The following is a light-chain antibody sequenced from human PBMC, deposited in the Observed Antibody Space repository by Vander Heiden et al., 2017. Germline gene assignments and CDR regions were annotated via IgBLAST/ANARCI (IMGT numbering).Light chain of an antibody. CDR3: YSTDSSGNHRV. CDR1: ALPKEY. CDR2: GDT. J-gene: IGLJ2*01. Sequence: SSDLTLPPSFSVSPGQTARITCAGDALPKEYACWYQQKSGQAPALVIYGDTKRPSGIPERFSGSRSGTMATLTISGAQVEDEADYYCYSTDSSGNHRVFGGGTKLTVL. V-gene: IGLV3-10*01.